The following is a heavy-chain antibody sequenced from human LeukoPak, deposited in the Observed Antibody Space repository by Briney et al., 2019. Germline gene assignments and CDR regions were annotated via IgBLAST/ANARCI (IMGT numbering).Heavy chain of an antibody. J-gene: IGHJ3*02. V-gene: IGHV4-39*07. CDR1: GGSISSSSYY. D-gene: IGHD4-17*01. CDR2: IYYSGST. CDR3: ASRQPGDYGAFDI. Sequence: SETLSLTCTVSGGSISSSSYYWGWIRQPPGKGLEWIGSIYYSGSTYYNPSLKSRVTISVDTSKNQFSLKLSSVTAADTAVYYCASRQPGDYGAFDIWGQGTMVTVPS.